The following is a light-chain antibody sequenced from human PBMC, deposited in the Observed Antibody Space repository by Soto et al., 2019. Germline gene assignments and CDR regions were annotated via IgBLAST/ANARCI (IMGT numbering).Light chain of an antibody. CDR1: SRDVGGY. V-gene: IGLV2-14*01. CDR2: EVS. Sequence: QSALTQSASVSGSPGQSITISCTGTSRDVGGYVSWYQQHPGKAPKLMIYEVSNRPSGVSNRLSGSKSGNTASLTISGLQAEDEADYYCRSYTSSNTVVFGGGTKLTVL. CDR3: RSYTSSNTVV. J-gene: IGLJ2*01.